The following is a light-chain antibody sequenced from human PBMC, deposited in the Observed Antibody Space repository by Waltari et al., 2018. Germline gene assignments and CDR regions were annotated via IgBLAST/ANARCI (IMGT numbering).Light chain of an antibody. V-gene: IGKV1-39*01. CDR3: QQSYNTPWT. CDR2: AAS. J-gene: IGKJ1*01. Sequence: DIQMTQSPSSLSASVGDRVTIPCRASQRISTFLYWYQQRPGKAPKLLIYAASSLQSGVPSRFSGSGSGTDFTLTISSLQLEDFATYYCQQSYNTPWTFGQGTKVEIK. CDR1: QRISTF.